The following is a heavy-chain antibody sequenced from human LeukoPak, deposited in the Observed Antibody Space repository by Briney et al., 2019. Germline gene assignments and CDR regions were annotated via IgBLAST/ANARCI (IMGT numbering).Heavy chain of an antibody. CDR3: ARGGIYGSGSYPIDY. CDR1: GGSISSYY. Sequence: SETLSLTCTVSGGSISSYYWSWIRQPAGKGLEWIGRIYTSGSTNYNPSLKSRVTMSVDTSKNQFSLKLSSVTAADTAVYYCARGGIYGSGSYPIDYWGQGTLVTVSS. V-gene: IGHV4-4*07. CDR2: IYTSGST. J-gene: IGHJ4*02. D-gene: IGHD3-10*01.